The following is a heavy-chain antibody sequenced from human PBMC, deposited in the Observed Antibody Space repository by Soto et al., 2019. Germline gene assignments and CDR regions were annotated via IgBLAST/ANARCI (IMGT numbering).Heavy chain of an antibody. Sequence: SETLSLTCTVSGGSISSGSSYWGWIRQPPGKGLEWIGCIYYSGNTYYNPSLRGRVTISVDTSKNQFSLKLNSVTAADTAVFFCARAGLDYGGPSGGFDYWGQGTLVTVSS. CDR3: ARAGLDYGGPSGGFDY. V-gene: IGHV4-39*07. D-gene: IGHD4-17*01. CDR1: GGSISSGSSY. J-gene: IGHJ4*02. CDR2: IYYSGNT.